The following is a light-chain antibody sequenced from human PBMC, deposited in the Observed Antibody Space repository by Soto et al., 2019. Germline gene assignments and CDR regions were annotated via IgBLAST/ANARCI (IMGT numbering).Light chain of an antibody. V-gene: IGKV1-39*01. CDR3: QQSYTTPWT. CDR1: QSITTY. CDR2: AAS. Sequence: DLQMTQSPTSLSAAVGDRVIITCRASQSITTYLNWYQQKLGKAPKLLTYAASSLQSGVPSRFSGSGSGTDFTLTINNLQPEDFATYYCQQSYTTPWTFGQGTKVEI. J-gene: IGKJ1*01.